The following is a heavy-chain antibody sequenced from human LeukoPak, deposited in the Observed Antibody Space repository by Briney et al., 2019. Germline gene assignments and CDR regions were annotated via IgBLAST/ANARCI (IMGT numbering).Heavy chain of an antibody. CDR2: IIPIFGTA. CDR1: GYTFSSYD. J-gene: IGHJ6*03. CDR3: ARALEYCGGDCYFYMDV. D-gene: IGHD2-21*01. V-gene: IGHV1-69*13. Sequence: SVKVSCKASGYTFSSYDISWVRQAPGQGLEWMGGIIPIFGTANYAQKFQGRVTITADESTSTAYMELSSLRSEDTAVYYCARALEYCGGDCYFYMDVWGKGTTVTISS.